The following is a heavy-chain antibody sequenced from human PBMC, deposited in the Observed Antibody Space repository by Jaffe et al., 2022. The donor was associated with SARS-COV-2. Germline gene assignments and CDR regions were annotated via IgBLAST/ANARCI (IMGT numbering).Heavy chain of an antibody. CDR3: ARERGSASSRGYYYYGMDV. V-gene: IGHV3-7*01. Sequence: EVQLVESGGGLVQPGGSLRLSCAASGFTFSSYWMSWVRQAPGKGLEWVANIKQDGSEKYYVDSVKGRFTISRDNAKNSLYLQMNSLRAEDTAVYYCARERGSASSRGYYYYGMDVWGQGTTVTVSS. CDR2: IKQDGSEK. J-gene: IGHJ6*02. D-gene: IGHD3-16*01. CDR1: GFTFSSYW.